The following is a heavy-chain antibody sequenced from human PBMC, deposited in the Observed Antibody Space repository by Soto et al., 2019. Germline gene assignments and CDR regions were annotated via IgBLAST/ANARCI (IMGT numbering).Heavy chain of an antibody. CDR1: GFTFSSYA. V-gene: IGHV3-30-3*01. Sequence: QVQLVESGGGVVQPGRSLRLSCAASGFTFSSYAMHWVRQAPGKGLEWVAVISYDGSNKYYADSVKGRFTSSRDNSKNTLYLQMNSLRAEDTAVYYCARDTHQWELNQFDFWGEGTLLTVS. D-gene: IGHD1-26*01. CDR3: ARDTHQWELNQFDF. CDR2: ISYDGSNK. J-gene: IGHJ4*02.